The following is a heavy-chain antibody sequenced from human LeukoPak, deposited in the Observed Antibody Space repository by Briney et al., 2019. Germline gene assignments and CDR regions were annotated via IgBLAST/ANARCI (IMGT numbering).Heavy chain of an antibody. CDR1: GFTFRSYS. CDR3: VRSYYGMYV. CDR2: ISTSSSHI. V-gene: IGHV3-21*01. J-gene: IGHJ6*02. Sequence: PGGSLTLSCAASGFTFRSYSMNWVRQAPGMGLEWVSSISTSSSHIYYADSVEGRFTISRNNAKSSLYLQMNSLRAEDTAVYYCVRSYYGMYVCGLRTPVSASS.